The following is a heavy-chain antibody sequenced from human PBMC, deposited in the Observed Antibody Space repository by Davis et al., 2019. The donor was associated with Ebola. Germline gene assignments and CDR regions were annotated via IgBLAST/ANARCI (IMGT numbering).Heavy chain of an antibody. CDR3: ARRVEMTIGGSYNWLDP. CDR2: IYYSGST. J-gene: IGHJ5*02. CDR1: GDSISPYY. V-gene: IGHV4-59*08. D-gene: IGHD1-26*01. Sequence: PSETLSLTCTASGDSISPYYWNWIRQPPGKGLEWIGYIYYSGSTNYNPSLKSRVTISVDTSKNQFSLKLSSVTAADTAVYYCARRVEMTIGGSYNWLDPWGQGTLVTVSS.